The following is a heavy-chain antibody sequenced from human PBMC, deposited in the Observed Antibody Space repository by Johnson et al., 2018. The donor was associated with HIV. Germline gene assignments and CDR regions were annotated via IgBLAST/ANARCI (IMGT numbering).Heavy chain of an antibody. V-gene: IGHV3-33*01. CDR2: IRYDGSNK. J-gene: IGHJ3*02. CDR1: GFTFSSYG. Sequence: QVQLVESGGGVVQPGRSLRLSCAASGFTFSSYGMHWVRQAPGKGLEWVAFIRYDGSNKYYVDSVKGRFTISRDNAKNSLYLQMNSLRAEDTAVYYCARDLQIVWTDAFDIWGQGTMVTVSS. D-gene: IGHD2/OR15-2a*01. CDR3: ARDLQIVWTDAFDI.